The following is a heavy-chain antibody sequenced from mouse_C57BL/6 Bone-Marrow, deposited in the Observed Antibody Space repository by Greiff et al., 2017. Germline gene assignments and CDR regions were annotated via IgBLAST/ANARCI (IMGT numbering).Heavy chain of an antibody. Sequence: QVQLQQSGAELARPGASVKLSCKASGYTFTSYGISWVKQRTGQGLEWIGEIHPRSGNTYYNEKFKGKATLTADKSSSTAYMELGSMRSEDAAVDVCARKKGSYYSGYPFAYWGQGTLVTVSA. CDR1: GYTFTSYG. V-gene: IGHV1-81*01. D-gene: IGHD2-12*01. CDR3: ARKKGSYYSGYPFAY. CDR2: IHPRSGNT. J-gene: IGHJ3*01.